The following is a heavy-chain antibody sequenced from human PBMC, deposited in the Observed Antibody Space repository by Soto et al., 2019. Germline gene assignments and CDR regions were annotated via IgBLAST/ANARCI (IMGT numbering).Heavy chain of an antibody. Sequence: QAQLVQSGAEVKKPGASVNISCKASGYTFTNYGFIWVRQAPGHGLEWVGWISPYNGKTEYAQNLQGRVTMTRDTPTSTAYMELRSLRSDDTAVYYCARDIYGGNCCEAFDIWGQGTMVTVSS. CDR1: GYTFTNYG. V-gene: IGHV1-18*01. CDR2: ISPYNGKT. J-gene: IGHJ3*02. CDR3: ARDIYGGNCCEAFDI. D-gene: IGHD2-15*01.